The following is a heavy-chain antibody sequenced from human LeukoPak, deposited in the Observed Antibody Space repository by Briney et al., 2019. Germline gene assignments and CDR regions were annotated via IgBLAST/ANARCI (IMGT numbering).Heavy chain of an antibody. CDR2: IYYSGST. CDR1: GGSISSGGYY. D-gene: IGHD2-15*01. Sequence: SETLSLTCTVSGGSISSGGYYWSWIRQHPGKGLEWIGYIYYSGSTYYNPSLKSRVTTSVDTSKNQFSLKLSSVTAADTAVYYCARDPGRDAFDIWGQGTMVTVSS. CDR3: ARDPGRDAFDI. V-gene: IGHV4-31*03. J-gene: IGHJ3*02.